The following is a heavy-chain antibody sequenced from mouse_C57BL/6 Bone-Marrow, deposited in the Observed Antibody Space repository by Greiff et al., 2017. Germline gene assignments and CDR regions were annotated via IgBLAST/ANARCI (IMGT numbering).Heavy chain of an antibody. CDR1: GFTFTRYW. V-gene: IGHV1-55*01. D-gene: IGHD2-2*01. J-gene: IGHJ2*01. Sequence: QVQLQQPGAELVKPGASVKLSCTASGFTFTRYWITWVKQRPGQGLEWIGDIYPGSGSTNYNEKFKSKATLTVDTSSSTAYMQLSSLTSADSAVYYCVRRSLRLRREMYYGSFDYWGQGTTLTVYS. CDR2: IYPGSGST. CDR3: VRRSLRLRREMYYGSFDY.